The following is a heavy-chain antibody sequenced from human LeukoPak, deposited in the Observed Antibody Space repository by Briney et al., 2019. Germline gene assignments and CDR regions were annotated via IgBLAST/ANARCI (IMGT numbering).Heavy chain of an antibody. V-gene: IGHV1-46*01. J-gene: IGHJ4*02. CDR2: INPSGGST. Sequence: ASVKVSCKASGYTFTGYYMHWVRQAPGQGLEWMGWINPSGGSTSYAQKFQGRVTMTRDTSTSTVYMELSSLRSEDTAVYYCARGSYCSSTSCYARGDFDYWGQGTLVTVSS. D-gene: IGHD2-2*01. CDR3: ARGSYCSSTSCYARGDFDY. CDR1: GYTFTGYY.